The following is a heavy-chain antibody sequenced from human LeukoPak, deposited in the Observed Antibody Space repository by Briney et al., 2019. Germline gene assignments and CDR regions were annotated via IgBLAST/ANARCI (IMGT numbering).Heavy chain of an antibody. J-gene: IGHJ4*02. D-gene: IGHD6-19*01. CDR2: ISSSGSNI. CDR1: GFTFSSYS. V-gene: IGHV3-21*01. Sequence: PVGSLRLSCAASGFTFSSYSVNWVRQAPGRGLEWVSSISSSGSNIHYADSVKGRFTISRDNAENSLYLQMTSLRAEDTAMYYCARGYSSGPDYWGQGTLVTVSS. CDR3: ARGYSSGPDY.